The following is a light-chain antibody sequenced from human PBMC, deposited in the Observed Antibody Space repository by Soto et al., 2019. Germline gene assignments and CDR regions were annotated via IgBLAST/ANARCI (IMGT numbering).Light chain of an antibody. CDR2: DVS. CDR1: SSDVGGYNY. V-gene: IGLV2-11*01. CDR3: CSYAGSHTCV. J-gene: IGLJ1*01. Sequence: QCVLTQPRSVSGAPGESVTISCTGTSSDVGGYNYVSWYQQHPGKAPKLMIYDVSKRPSGVPDRFSGSKSGNTASLTISGLQAEDEADYYCCSYAGSHTCVFGPGTKVTVL.